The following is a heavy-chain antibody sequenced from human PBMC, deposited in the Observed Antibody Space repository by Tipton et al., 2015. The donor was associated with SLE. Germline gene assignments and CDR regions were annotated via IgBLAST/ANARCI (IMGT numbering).Heavy chain of an antibody. D-gene: IGHD6-13*01. CDR1: GGSISSGGYY. Sequence: TLSLTCTVSGGSISSGGYYWSWIRQHPGKGLEWIGYIYYSGSTYYNPSLKSRVTLSVDTSKNQFSLKLSSVTAADTAVYYCTRARQPLDAFDIGGQGTMVTVPS. CDR2: IYYSGST. CDR3: TRARQPLDAFDI. V-gene: IGHV4-31*03. J-gene: IGHJ3*02.